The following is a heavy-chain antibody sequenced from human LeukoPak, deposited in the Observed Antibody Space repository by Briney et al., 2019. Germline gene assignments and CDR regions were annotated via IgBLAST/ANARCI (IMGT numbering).Heavy chain of an antibody. CDR1: GFTFNSYS. V-gene: IGHV3-21*06. J-gene: IGHJ3*02. Sequence: PGGSLRLSCAASGFTFNSYSMNWVRQAPGKGLEWVSSITSIGDYIFYAGSMKGRFTISRDNAENSLYLEMNSLRAEDTAVYYCARWGYHSRGYYPYLDAFDIWGQGTMVTVSS. CDR2: ITSIGDYI. D-gene: IGHD3-22*01. CDR3: ARWGYHSRGYYPYLDAFDI.